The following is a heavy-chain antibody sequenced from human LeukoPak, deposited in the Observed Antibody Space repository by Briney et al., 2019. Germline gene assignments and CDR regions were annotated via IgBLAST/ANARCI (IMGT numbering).Heavy chain of an antibody. CDR3: TTDLGTYYHGSQRLIPIDY. D-gene: IGHD3-10*01. J-gene: IGHJ4*02. CDR1: GFTFTNAW. Sequence: GGSLRLSCVDSGFTFTNAWMSWVRQAPGKGLEWIGRIKSKTDGETTNYAEPVRGRFTISRDDSKSAVHLQMNSLKIEDTAVYYCTTDLGTYYHGSQRLIPIDYWGQGTLVTVSS. V-gene: IGHV3-15*01. CDR2: IKSKTDGETT.